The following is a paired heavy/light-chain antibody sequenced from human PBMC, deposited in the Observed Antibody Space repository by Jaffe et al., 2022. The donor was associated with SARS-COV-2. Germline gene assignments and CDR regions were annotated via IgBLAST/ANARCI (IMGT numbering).Light chain of an antibody. CDR1: QTVLYSSNNKNY. CDR3: QQYYDTPYT. J-gene: IGKJ2*01. CDR2: WAS. Sequence: DIVMTQSPDSLAVSLGERATINCKSSQTVLYSSNNKNYLAWYQQKPGQPPKLLIYWASTRESGVPDRFSGSGSGTDFTLTISSLQAEDVAVYYCQQYYDTPYTIGQGTKLEIK. V-gene: IGKV4-1*01.
Heavy chain of an antibody. D-gene: IGHD3-10*01. CDR3: ARDNAASGVGSFDC. V-gene: IGHV4-31*03. J-gene: IGHJ4*02. CDR2: ISDSGST. Sequence: QVQLQESGPGLVKPSQTLALTCTVSGGSISSGGYYWNWIRQHPGKGLEWIGFISDSGSTKYSPSLQSRVSISKDTSKNQVSLKLSSVTAADTAVYYCARDNAASGVGSFDCWGQGTLVTVSS. CDR1: GGSISSGGYY.